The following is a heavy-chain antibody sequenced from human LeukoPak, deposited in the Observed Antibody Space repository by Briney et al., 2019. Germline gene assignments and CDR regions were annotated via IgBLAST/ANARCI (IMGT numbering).Heavy chain of an antibody. CDR2: ISSSSSYI. CDR1: GFTFSSYS. V-gene: IGHV3-21*01. CDR3: ARGSSSSDRSFDY. J-gene: IGHJ4*02. Sequence: GGPLRLSCAASGFTFSSYSMNWVRQAPGKGLEWVSSISSSSSYIYYADSVKGRFTISRDNAKNSLYLQMNSLRAEDTAVYYCARGSSSSDRSFDYWGQGTLVTVSS. D-gene: IGHD6-6*01.